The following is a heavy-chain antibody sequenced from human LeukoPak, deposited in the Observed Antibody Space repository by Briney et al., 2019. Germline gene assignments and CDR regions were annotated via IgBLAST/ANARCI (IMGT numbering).Heavy chain of an antibody. CDR1: GYTFASYY. J-gene: IGHJ4*02. D-gene: IGHD1-20*01. CDR2: INPSGGST. CDR3: ARRLTRTTSGFDY. V-gene: IGHV1-46*01. Sequence: ASVKVSGKASGYTFASYYMHWVRQAPGQGLEWMGIINPSGGSTSYAQKFQGRVTMTRGTSTSTVYMELSSLRSEDTAVYYCARRLTRTTSGFDYWGQGTLVAVSS.